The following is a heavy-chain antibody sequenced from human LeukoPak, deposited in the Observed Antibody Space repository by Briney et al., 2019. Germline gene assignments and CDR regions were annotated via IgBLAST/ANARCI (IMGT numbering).Heavy chain of an antibody. V-gene: IGHV1-2*02. CDR3: GRRRIDCSDTGCYVDY. CDR2: MNPNRGDA. J-gene: IGHJ4*02. D-gene: IGHD2-15*01. Sequence: ASVKVSCKASGYTFTGYYIHWMRQAPGQGLEWMGWMNPNRGDASYAQKFQGRVTMTRDTPINTAYMELSGLTSDDTAVYYCGRRRIDCSDTGCYVDYWGQGTLVTVSS. CDR1: GYTFTGYY.